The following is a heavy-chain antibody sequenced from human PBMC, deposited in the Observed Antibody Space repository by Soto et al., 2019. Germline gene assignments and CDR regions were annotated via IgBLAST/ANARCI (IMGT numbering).Heavy chain of an antibody. Sequence: QVQLVQSGAEVKKPGASVKISCEASGYTFTTYYMHWVRQAPGQGLEWMGMIDPSGGSASYAQKFQGRVTMTRDTSTSTVYMEVSSLRSDDTAVYYCVRGWGSSNPFGYWGQGTLVTVSS. CDR3: VRGWGSSNPFGY. CDR1: GYTFTTYY. D-gene: IGHD6-6*01. J-gene: IGHJ4*02. CDR2: IDPSGGSA. V-gene: IGHV1-46*03.